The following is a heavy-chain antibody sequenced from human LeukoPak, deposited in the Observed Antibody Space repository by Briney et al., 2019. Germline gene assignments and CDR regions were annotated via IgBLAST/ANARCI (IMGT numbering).Heavy chain of an antibody. V-gene: IGHV4-34*01. CDR1: GGSFSGYY. CDR3: ARGSWNTAMDYYYYGMDV. Sequence: PSETLSLTCAVYGGSFSGYYWSWIRQPPGKGLEWMGEINHSGSTNYNTSLKSRVTISVDTSKNQFSLKLSSVTAADTAVYYCARGSWNTAMDYYYYGMDVWGQGTTVTVSS. D-gene: IGHD5-18*01. J-gene: IGHJ6*02. CDR2: INHSGST.